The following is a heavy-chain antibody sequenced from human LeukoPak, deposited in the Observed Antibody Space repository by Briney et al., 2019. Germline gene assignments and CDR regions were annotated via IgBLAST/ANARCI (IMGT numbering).Heavy chain of an antibody. CDR2: ISWNSGSI. Sequence: GGSLRLSCAASGFTFDDYAMHWVRQAPGKGLEWVSGISWNSGSIGYADSVKGRFTISRDNAKNSLYLQMNSLRAEDMALYYCAKDISPGGGVDAFDIWGQGTMVTVSS. CDR1: GFTFDDYA. J-gene: IGHJ3*02. D-gene: IGHD3-10*01. V-gene: IGHV3-9*03. CDR3: AKDISPGGGVDAFDI.